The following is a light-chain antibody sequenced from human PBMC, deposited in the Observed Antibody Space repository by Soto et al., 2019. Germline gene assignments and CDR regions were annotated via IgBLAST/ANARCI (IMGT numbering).Light chain of an antibody. Sequence: QSALTQPASVSGSPGQSITISCTGTSSDVGGYNYVSWYQQHPGKAPKLMIYEVSNRPSGVSNRFSGSKSGHTASLTISGLQAEDEADYYCSSYTSSSTWVFGGGTTLTVL. CDR1: SSDVGGYNY. J-gene: IGLJ3*02. CDR2: EVS. V-gene: IGLV2-14*01. CDR3: SSYTSSSTWV.